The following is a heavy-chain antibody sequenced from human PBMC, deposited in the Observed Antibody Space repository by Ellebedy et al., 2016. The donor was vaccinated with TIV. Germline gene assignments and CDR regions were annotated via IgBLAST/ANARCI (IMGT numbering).Heavy chain of an antibody. Sequence: SGPMLVKPTQTLTLTCTFSGFSLSTSGVGVGWIRQPPGKALEWLALIYWNDDKRYSPSLKSRLTITKDTSKNQVVLTMTNMDPVDTATYYCARSPYGSPSDWFDPWGQGTLVTVSS. J-gene: IGHJ5*02. CDR1: GFSLSTSGVG. CDR3: ARSPYGSPSDWFDP. D-gene: IGHD3-10*01. V-gene: IGHV2-5*01. CDR2: IYWNDDK.